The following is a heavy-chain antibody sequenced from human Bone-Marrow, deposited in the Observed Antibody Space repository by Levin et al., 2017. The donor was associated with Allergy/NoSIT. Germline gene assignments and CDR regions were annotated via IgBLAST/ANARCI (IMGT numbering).Heavy chain of an antibody. CDR1: GGSFSDDQ. Sequence: SQTLSLTCAVYGGSFSDDQWSWIRPSPGKGLEWIGEINHSGGTNYNPSLKSRVTLSLDTSKNQFSLNLNSVTATDTAVYYCARVSKNYYYYYMDVWGKGTTVTVSS. CDR2: INHSGGT. J-gene: IGHJ6*03. V-gene: IGHV4-34*01. CDR3: ARVSKNYYYYYMDV.